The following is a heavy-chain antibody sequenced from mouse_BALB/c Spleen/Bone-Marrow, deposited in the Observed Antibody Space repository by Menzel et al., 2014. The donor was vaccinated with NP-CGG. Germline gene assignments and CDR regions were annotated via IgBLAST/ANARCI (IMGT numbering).Heavy chain of an antibody. D-gene: IGHD1-1*01. Sequence: EVKLVESGAELVKPGASVKLSCTASGFNIKDTYMHWVKQRPEQGLERIGRIDPANGNTKYDPKFQGKATITADTSSNTAYLQLSSLTSEDTAVYYCARSRDYGSSYYAMDYWGQGTSVTVSS. V-gene: IGHV14-3*02. CDR3: ARSRDYGSSYYAMDY. CDR1: GFNIKDTY. J-gene: IGHJ4*01. CDR2: IDPANGNT.